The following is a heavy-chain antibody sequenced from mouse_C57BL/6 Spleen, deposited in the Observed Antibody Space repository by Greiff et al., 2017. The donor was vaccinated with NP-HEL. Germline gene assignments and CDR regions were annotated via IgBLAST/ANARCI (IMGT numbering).Heavy chain of an antibody. CDR1: GYTFTSYW. V-gene: IGHV1-61*01. Sequence: QVQLQQPGAELVRPGSSVKLSCKASGYTFTSYWMDWVKQRPGRGLEWIGNIYPSDSETHYNQKFKDKATLTVDKSSSTAYMQLSSLTSEDSAVYYCARNANYGDYWGQGTTLTVSS. CDR2: IYPSDSET. CDR3: ARNANYGDY. D-gene: IGHD1-1*01. J-gene: IGHJ2*01.